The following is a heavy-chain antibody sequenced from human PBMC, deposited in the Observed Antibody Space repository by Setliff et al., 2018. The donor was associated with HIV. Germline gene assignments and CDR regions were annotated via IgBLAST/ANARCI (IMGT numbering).Heavy chain of an antibody. D-gene: IGHD3-22*01. J-gene: IGHJ3*02. CDR2: IYYSGST. V-gene: IGHV4-39*02. Sequence: SETLSLTCTVSGGSISSYYWSWIRQPPGKGLEWIGSIYYSGSTYYNPSLKSRLTITQHTSKNHFSLSLSSVTAADTAVYYCARSPLNYYDKSDAFDIWGQGTMVTVSS. CDR1: GGSISSYY. CDR3: ARSPLNYYDKSDAFDI.